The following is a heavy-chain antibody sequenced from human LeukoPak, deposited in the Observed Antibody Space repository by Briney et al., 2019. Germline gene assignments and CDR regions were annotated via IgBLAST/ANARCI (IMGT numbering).Heavy chain of an antibody. D-gene: IGHD5-18*01. CDR1: GFTLRSYG. Sequence: GGSLRLSCAASGFTLRSYGMSWVRQAPGKGLEWVAVISYDGTNKYYADSVKGRYTISRDNSKNMLYLQMSSLRAEDMAVYYCARDAGYVRFDFWGQGTLATVSS. J-gene: IGHJ4*02. V-gene: IGHV3-30*03. CDR3: ARDAGYVRFDF. CDR2: ISYDGTNK.